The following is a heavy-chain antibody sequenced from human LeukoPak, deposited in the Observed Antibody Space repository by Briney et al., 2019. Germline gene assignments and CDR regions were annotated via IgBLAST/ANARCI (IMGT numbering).Heavy chain of an antibody. CDR1: GFTFSSYN. CDR2: ITSGSSHI. D-gene: IGHD1-26*01. CDR3: ARDPYSGSYGADYYYYMDV. J-gene: IGHJ6*03. Sequence: GGSLRLSCAASGFTFSSYNMNWVRQTPGQGLEWVSSITSGSSHIYYADSVKGRFTISRDNAKSSLYLQMNSLRAEDTAVYYCARDPYSGSYGADYYYYMDVWGQGTMVTVSS. V-gene: IGHV3-21*01.